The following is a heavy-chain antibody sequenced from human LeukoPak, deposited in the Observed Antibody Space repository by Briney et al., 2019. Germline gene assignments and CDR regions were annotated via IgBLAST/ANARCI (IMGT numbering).Heavy chain of an antibody. CDR3: ARSVVVANSWFDY. Sequence: PGGSLRLSCAASGFTFDDYAMHWVRQAPGKGLEWVSGISWNSGSIGYADSVKGRFTISRDNAKNSLYLQMNSLRAEDTALYYCARSVVVANSWFDYWGQGTLVTVSS. CDR2: ISWNSGSI. V-gene: IGHV3-9*01. J-gene: IGHJ4*02. D-gene: IGHD3-22*01. CDR1: GFTFDDYA.